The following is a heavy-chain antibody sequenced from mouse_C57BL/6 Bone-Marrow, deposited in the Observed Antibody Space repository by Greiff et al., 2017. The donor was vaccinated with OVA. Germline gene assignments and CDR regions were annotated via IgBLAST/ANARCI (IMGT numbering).Heavy chain of an antibody. CDR2: ISSGGSYT. CDR3: ARGELGRWYFDV. Sequence: EVMLVESGGDLVKPGGSLKLSCAASGFTFSSYGMSWVRQTPDKRLEWVATISSGGSYTYYPDSVKGRFTISRDNAKNTLYLQMSSLKSEDTAMYYCARGELGRWYFDVWGTGTTVTVSS. J-gene: IGHJ1*03. CDR1: GFTFSSYG. V-gene: IGHV5-6*01. D-gene: IGHD4-1*01.